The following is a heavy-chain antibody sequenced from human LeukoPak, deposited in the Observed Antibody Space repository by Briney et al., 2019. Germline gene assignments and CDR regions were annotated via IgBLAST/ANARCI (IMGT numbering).Heavy chain of an antibody. D-gene: IGHD4-17*01. CDR3: AKIMNLGDYGGDPIDY. Sequence: ASVKVSCKASGGTFSSYTISWVRQAPGQGLEWMGRIIPILGIANYAQKFQGRVTITADKSTSTAYMELSSLRSEDTAVYYCAKIMNLGDYGGDPIDYWGQGTLVTVSS. CDR1: GGTFSSYT. V-gene: IGHV1-69*02. CDR2: IIPILGIA. J-gene: IGHJ4*02.